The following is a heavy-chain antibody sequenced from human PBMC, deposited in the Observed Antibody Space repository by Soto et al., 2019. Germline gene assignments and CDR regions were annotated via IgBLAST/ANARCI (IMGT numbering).Heavy chain of an antibody. CDR3: ARAKDYGDYPTYFDY. CDR2: ISYDGSNK. Sequence: GGSLRLSCAASGFTFSSYAMHWVRQAPGKGLEWVAVISYDGSNKYYADSVKGRFTISRDNSKNTLYLQMNSLRAEDTAVYYCARAKDYGDYPTYFDYWGQGTLVTVSS. CDR1: GFTFSSYA. V-gene: IGHV3-30-3*01. D-gene: IGHD4-17*01. J-gene: IGHJ4*02.